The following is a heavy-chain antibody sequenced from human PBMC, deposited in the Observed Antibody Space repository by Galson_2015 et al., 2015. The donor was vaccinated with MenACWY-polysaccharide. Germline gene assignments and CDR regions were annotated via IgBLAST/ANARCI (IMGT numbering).Heavy chain of an antibody. D-gene: IGHD3-3*01. CDR3: ASPPFYDFWSGYYFHH. CDR2: LKQDGSEK. CDR1: GFTFSSYW. J-gene: IGHJ1*01. V-gene: IGHV3-7*01. Sequence: SLRLSCAASGFTFSSYWMSWVRQAPGKGLEWVANLKQDGSEKYYVDSVKGRFTISRDNAKNSLYLQMNSLRAEDTAVYYCASPPFYDFWSGYYFHHWGQGTLVTVSS.